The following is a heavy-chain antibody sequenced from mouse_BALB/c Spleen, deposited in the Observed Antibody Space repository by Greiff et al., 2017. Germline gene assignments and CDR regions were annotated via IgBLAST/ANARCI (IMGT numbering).Heavy chain of an antibody. J-gene: IGHJ3*01. V-gene: IGHV1-7*01. D-gene: IGHD2-4*01. CDR2: INPSTGYT. CDR3: ASYDYDAY. Sequence: QVHVKQSGAELAKPGASVKMSCKASGYTFTSYWMHWVKQRPGQGLEWIGYINPSTGYTEYNQKFKDKATLTADKSSSTAYMQLSSLTSEDSAVYYCASYDYDAYWGQGTLVTVSA. CDR1: GYTFTSYW.